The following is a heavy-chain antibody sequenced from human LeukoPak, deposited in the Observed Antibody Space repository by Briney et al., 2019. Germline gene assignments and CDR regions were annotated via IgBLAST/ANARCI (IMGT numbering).Heavy chain of an antibody. J-gene: IGHJ3*02. CDR1: GFILRNAW. CDR3: STAERTVGDAFDI. V-gene: IGHV3-15*01. Sequence: GGPVTLPCPPWGFILRNAWVKWVRPPPGGGLEWVGCIKSNTDRGKRDYAAPVKGRFTISRDDSKNTLYLQMNSLKTEDTAGYYCSTAERTVGDAFDIWGAGTMVTVSS. CDR2: IKSNTDRGKR. D-gene: IGHD1-14*01.